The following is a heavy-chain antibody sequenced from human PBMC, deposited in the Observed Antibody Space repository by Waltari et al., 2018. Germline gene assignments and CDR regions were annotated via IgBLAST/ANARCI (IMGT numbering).Heavy chain of an antibody. CDR1: GFIFSRYD. Sequence: EVQLLESGGGLVQPGGSLRLSCAASGFIFSRYDMSWVRQAPGKGLEWVSGISGSGSKIHYADSVRGRFTISRDNSKNTVYLQMNSLRAEDTAVYYCAKGPAARTNWFDPWGQGTLVTVSS. CDR3: AKGPAARTNWFDP. V-gene: IGHV3-23*01. J-gene: IGHJ5*02. CDR2: ISGSGSKI. D-gene: IGHD2-2*01.